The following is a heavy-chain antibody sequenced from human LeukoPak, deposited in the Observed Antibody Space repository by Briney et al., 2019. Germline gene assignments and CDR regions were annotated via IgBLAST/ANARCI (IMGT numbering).Heavy chain of an antibody. CDR1: GYTFTGYY. CDR3: AGTRGKTYYYDSTSRGAFDI. J-gene: IGHJ3*02. Sequence: GASVKVSCKASGYTFTGYYMHWVGQAPGQGLEWMGWINPNSGGTNYAQKFQGRVTMTRDTSISTAYMELSRLRSDDTAVYYCAGTRGKTYYYDSTSRGAFDIWGQGTMVTVSS. V-gene: IGHV1-2*02. D-gene: IGHD3-22*01. CDR2: INPNSGGT.